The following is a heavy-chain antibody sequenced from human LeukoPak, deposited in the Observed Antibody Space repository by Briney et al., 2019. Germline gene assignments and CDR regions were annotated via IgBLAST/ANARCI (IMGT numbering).Heavy chain of an antibody. D-gene: IGHD3-10*01. CDR2: ISSSSSTF. J-gene: IGHJ4*02. Sequence: GGSLRLSRATSGFTFNSYSMNWVRQAPGKGLEWVSYISSSSSTFYYADSVKGRFTISRDNAKNSLYLQMNSLRDEDTAVYYCARDRVRGGGAYYFDYWGQGTLVTVSS. CDR3: ARDRVRGGGAYYFDY. V-gene: IGHV3-48*02. CDR1: GFTFNSYS.